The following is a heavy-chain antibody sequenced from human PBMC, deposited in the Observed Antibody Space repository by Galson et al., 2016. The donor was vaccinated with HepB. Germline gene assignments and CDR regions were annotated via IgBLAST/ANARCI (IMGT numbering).Heavy chain of an antibody. D-gene: IGHD3-22*01. J-gene: IGHJ6*03. CDR3: ARDLVVTRNYYYYHYMDV. Sequence: SLRLSCAPSGFSVSNNYMNWVRQAPGKGLEWVSVIYSGDYTYYADSVKGRFTISRDISKNTLYLQMNRLRAEDPAVYYCARDLVVTRNYYYYHYMDVWGKGTTVTVSS. V-gene: IGHV3-53*01. CDR2: IYSGDYT. CDR1: GFSVSNNY.